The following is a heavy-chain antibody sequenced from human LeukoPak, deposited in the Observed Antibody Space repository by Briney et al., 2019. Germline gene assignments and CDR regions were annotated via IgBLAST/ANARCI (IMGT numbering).Heavy chain of an antibody. Sequence: GSLRLSCAASGFTFSSYEMNWVRQPPGKGLEWIGEINHSGSTNYNPSLKSRVTISVDTSKNQFSLKLSSVTAADTAVYYCARPGGSSYWFDPWGQGTLVTVSS. CDR1: GFTFSSYE. V-gene: IGHV4-34*01. CDR2: INHSGST. D-gene: IGHD2-15*01. CDR3: ARPGGSSYWFDP. J-gene: IGHJ5*02.